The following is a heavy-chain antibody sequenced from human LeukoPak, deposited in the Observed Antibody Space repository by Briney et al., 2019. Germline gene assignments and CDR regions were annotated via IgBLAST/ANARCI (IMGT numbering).Heavy chain of an antibody. V-gene: IGHV4-4*09. Sequence: KPSETLSLTCTVSGGSISSYYWSWIRQPPGKGLEWIGYIYTSGSTNYNPSLKSRVTISVDTSKNQFSLKLSSVTAADTAVYYCARSSGSYYLGVFDYWGQGTLVTISS. CDR3: ARSSGSYYLGVFDY. CDR2: IYTSGST. CDR1: GGSISSYY. J-gene: IGHJ4*02. D-gene: IGHD1-26*01.